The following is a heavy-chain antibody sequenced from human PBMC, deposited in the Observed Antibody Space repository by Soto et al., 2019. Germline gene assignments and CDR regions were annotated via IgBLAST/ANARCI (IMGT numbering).Heavy chain of an antibody. J-gene: IGHJ6*02. CDR2: ISVGGSSQ. CDR1: DFTFGTYV. CDR3: AREMIPMIMGGMSALDV. V-gene: IGHV3-30*04. Sequence: QVQLVESGGGVVQPERSQRLSCAASDFTFGTYVMHWVRQAPGKGLEWVALISVGGSSQYYADSVKGRFTISRDNSRNTMYLQMNSLRPEDTAVYYCAREMIPMIMGGMSALDVWGHGTTVTAS. D-gene: IGHD3-22*01.